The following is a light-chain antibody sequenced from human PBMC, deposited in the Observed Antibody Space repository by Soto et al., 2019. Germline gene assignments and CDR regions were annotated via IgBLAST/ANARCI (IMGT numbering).Light chain of an antibody. Sequence: LKMTLVPSSLSASVRDSITITCXASQTVKGHLNWFQQKPGKAPKLLIYVASTLQSGVPSRFSGSGSGTDYTLTISSLQPEDFATYYCHQSYSIPRTFGQGTKVDI. CDR1: QTVKGH. CDR2: VAS. J-gene: IGKJ2*01. CDR3: HQSYSIPRT. V-gene: IGKV1-39*01.